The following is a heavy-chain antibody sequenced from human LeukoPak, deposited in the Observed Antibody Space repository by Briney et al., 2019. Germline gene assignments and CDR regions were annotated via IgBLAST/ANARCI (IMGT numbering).Heavy chain of an antibody. V-gene: IGHV1-69*05. Sequence: SVKVSXKASGGTFSSYAISWVRQAPGQGLEWMGGIIPIFGTANYAQKFQGRVTITTDESTSTAYMELSSLRSEDTAVYYCARHVHGDYGSGWFDPWGQGTLVSVSS. CDR1: GGTFSSYA. D-gene: IGHD4-17*01. J-gene: IGHJ5*02. CDR2: IIPIFGTA. CDR3: ARHVHGDYGSGWFDP.